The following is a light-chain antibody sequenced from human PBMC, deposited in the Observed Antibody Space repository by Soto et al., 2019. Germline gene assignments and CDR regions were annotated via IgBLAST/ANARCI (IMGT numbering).Light chain of an antibody. CDR1: QSISTW. Sequence: DMQMTQSPSTLSASVGDRVTITCRASQSISTWLAWCQQKPGKAPDLLIYDASSLQTGVPSRFSGSGAGTEFTLTITSLQPDDFATYYCQQYDTYPLSFGGGTEVEIK. J-gene: IGKJ4*01. V-gene: IGKV1-5*01. CDR3: QQYDTYPLS. CDR2: DAS.